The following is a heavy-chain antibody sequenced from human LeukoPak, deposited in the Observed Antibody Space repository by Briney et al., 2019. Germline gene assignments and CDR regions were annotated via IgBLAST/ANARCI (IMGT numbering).Heavy chain of an antibody. CDR2: ISYDGSGK. CDR1: GFTFSSYG. Sequence: PGGSLRLSCAASGFTFSSYGMHWVRQAPGKGLEWVAVISYDGSGKYYADSVKGRFTISRDNSKNTLYLQMNSLRAEDTAVYSCAKDAFSSGWELFDYWGQGTLVTVSS. CDR3: AKDAFSSGWELFDY. V-gene: IGHV3-30*18. D-gene: IGHD6-19*01. J-gene: IGHJ4*02.